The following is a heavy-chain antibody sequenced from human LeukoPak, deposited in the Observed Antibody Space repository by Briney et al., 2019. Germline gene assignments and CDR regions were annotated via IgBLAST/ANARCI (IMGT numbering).Heavy chain of an antibody. J-gene: IGHJ4*02. CDR3: ARYISGRHKGFDY. CDR1: GFTLSDYY. D-gene: IGHD6-19*01. V-gene: IGHV3-11*01. CDR2: ISSGGSSI. Sequence: GGSLRLSCAASGFTLSDYYMSWIRQAPGKGLEWVSYISSGGSSIYYADSVKGRFTISRDNTKNSLYLQMNSLRAEDTAVYYCARYISGRHKGFDYWGQGTLVTISS.